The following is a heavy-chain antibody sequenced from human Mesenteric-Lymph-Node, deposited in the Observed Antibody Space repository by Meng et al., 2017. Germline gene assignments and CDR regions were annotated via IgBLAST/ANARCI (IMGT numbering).Heavy chain of an antibody. CDR1: GYTFTGYY. CDR2: INPNSGGT. Sequence: ASVKVSCKASGYTFTGYYMHWVRQAPGQGLEWMGWINPNSGGTNYAQKFQGRVTMTRDTSISTAYMELSRLRSDDTAVYYCARDGYYYDSSGYYHGNAFDIWGQGTMVTVSS. V-gene: IGHV1-2*02. CDR3: ARDGYYYDSSGYYHGNAFDI. D-gene: IGHD3-22*01. J-gene: IGHJ3*02.